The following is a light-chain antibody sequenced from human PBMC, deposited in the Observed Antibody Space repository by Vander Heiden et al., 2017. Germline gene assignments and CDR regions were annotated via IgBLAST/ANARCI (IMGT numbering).Light chain of an antibody. CDR3: QAWDSSTALGV. Sequence: SYELTQPPSVSVSPGQTASITCSGDKLGDKYACWYQQKPGQSPVLVSYQDSKRPSGIPERFSGSDSGNTATLTISGTQAMDEADDDCQAWDSSTALGVFGGGTKLTVL. J-gene: IGLJ2*01. V-gene: IGLV3-1*01. CDR2: QDS. CDR1: KLGDKY.